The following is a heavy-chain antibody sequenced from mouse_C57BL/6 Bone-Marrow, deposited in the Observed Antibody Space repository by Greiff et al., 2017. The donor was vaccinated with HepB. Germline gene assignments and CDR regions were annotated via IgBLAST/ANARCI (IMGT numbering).Heavy chain of an antibody. Sequence: QVQLQQPGAELVKPGASVKTSCKASGYTFTSYWITWVKQRPGQGLEWIGDIYPGSGSTNYNEKFKSKATLTVDTSSSTAYMQLSSLTSEDSAVYYCARSGSTMPWYFDVWGTGTTVTVSS. CDR2: IYPGSGST. D-gene: IGHD2-1*01. V-gene: IGHV1-55*01. J-gene: IGHJ1*03. CDR1: GYTFTSYW. CDR3: ARSGSTMPWYFDV.